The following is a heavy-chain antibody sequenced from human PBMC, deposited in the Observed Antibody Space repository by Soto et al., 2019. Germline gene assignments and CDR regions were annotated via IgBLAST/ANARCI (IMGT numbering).Heavy chain of an antibody. CDR1: GFTFSGYG. D-gene: IGHD6-6*01. V-gene: IGHV3-23*01. Sequence: PGGSLRLSCAASGFTFSGYGMSWVRQAPGKGLEWVSSIGVSGGTTYYADSVKGRFTISRDNSKNTLYLQMDSLRAEDTAVYYCAQIAARPRDLDYWGQGTLVTVSS. CDR2: IGVSGGTT. J-gene: IGHJ4*02. CDR3: AQIAARPRDLDY.